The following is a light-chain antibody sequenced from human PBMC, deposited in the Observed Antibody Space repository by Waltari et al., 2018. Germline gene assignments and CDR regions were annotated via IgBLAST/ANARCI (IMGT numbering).Light chain of an antibody. CDR3: LLSFGITQI. CDR2: DTT. V-gene: IGLV7-46*01. Sequence: QAVVTQEPSVTVSPGGTLTLTCGSSTGTVTNHHYPYRFQQKPGQAPRTLIYDTTNKYSWTPARFSGSLLGGQAALTLSGVQPEDEAEYYCLLSFGITQIFGGGTKLTVL. J-gene: IGLJ2*01. CDR1: TGTVTNHHY.